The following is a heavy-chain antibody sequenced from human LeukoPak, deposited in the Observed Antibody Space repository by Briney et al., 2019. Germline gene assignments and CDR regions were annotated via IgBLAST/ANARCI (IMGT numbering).Heavy chain of an antibody. J-gene: IGHJ6*03. CDR1: GFAVSSNY. D-gene: IGHD3-3*01. CDR3: AGQFRFWGDYYMDV. CDR2: VYSGGDR. Sequence: TGGSLRVSCAASGFAVSSNYMSWVRQAPGKGRGWVSVVYSGGDRYYTDSVKGRFTISRDNSENTLYLQMNSLRAEETTVYYCAGQFRFWGDYYMDVWGKGTTVTVSS. V-gene: IGHV3-53*01.